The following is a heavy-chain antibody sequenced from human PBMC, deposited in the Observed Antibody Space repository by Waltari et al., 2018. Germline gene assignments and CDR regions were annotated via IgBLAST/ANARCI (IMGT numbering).Heavy chain of an antibody. CDR1: GFTFSDHY. Sequence: EVQLVESGGGLVQPGGSLRLSCAASGFTFSDHYMDWVRQAPGKGLGWVGRIRRKANSYGTVYAAPVKGRCAISRDDSKNSLSLQMNSLKTEDTAVYYCARVSPSGYYSFDHWGQGILVIVSS. D-gene: IGHD5-12*01. J-gene: IGHJ4*02. CDR2: IRRKANSYGT. CDR3: ARVSPSGYYSFDH. V-gene: IGHV3-72*01.